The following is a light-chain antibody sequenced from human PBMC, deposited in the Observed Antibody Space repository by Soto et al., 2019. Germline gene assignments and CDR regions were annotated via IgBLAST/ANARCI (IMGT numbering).Light chain of an antibody. CDR2: GAS. CDR3: QQYGSSGT. CDR1: QSVTNY. Sequence: EIFLTQSPDTLALSPGERSTRSCRATQSVTNYIAWYQQKPGQAPRLLIYGASNRATGIPDRFSGSGSGTDFTLTISRLEPEDFAVYYCQQYGSSGTFGQGTKVDI. J-gene: IGKJ1*01. V-gene: IGKV3-20*01.